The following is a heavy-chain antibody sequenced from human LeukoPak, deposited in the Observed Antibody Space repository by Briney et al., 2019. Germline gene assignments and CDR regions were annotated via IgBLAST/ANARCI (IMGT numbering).Heavy chain of an antibody. CDR2: ITSSGSTI. D-gene: IGHD1-26*01. CDR1: GFTFRSYG. V-gene: IGHV3-48*03. CDR3: ASEFIVGATFDY. J-gene: IGHJ4*02. Sequence: GGSLRLSCAASGFTFRSYGMNWVRQALGKGLEWVSYITSSGSTIYYADSAKGRFTISRDNAKTSLYLQMYSLRAEDTAVYYCASEFIVGATFDYWGQGTLVTVSS.